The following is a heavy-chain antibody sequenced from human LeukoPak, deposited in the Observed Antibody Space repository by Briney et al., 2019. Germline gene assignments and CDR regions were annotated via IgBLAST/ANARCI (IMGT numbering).Heavy chain of an antibody. J-gene: IGHJ4*02. V-gene: IGHV5-51*01. Sequence: GESLKISCKGSGYTFSTYWIAWVRQMPGKGLEWMGIIYPDDSDTRYSLSFQGQVTISADKSISTAYLQWSSVKASDTAMFFCARQKGVGGSGYYNWGQGTLVTVSS. CDR2: IYPDDSDT. CDR3: ARQKGVGGSGYYN. D-gene: IGHD5-12*01. CDR1: GYTFSTYW.